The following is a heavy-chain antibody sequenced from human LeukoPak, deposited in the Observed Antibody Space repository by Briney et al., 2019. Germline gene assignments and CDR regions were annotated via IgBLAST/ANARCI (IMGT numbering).Heavy chain of an antibody. CDR2: ISSVSTAI. Sequence: PGGSLRLSCAASGFTVSSNYMSWIRQAPGKGLEWVSYISSVSTAIDYADSVKGRFTISRDNAKNSLYLQMNSLRAEDTAVYYCARSIYTTVTTWYYFDFWGQGTLVTVSS. J-gene: IGHJ4*02. D-gene: IGHD4-17*01. CDR3: ARSIYTTVTTWYYFDF. V-gene: IGHV3-11*01. CDR1: GFTVSSNY.